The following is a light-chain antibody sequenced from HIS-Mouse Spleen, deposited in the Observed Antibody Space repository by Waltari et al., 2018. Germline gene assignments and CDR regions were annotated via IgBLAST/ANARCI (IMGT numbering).Light chain of an antibody. J-gene: IGLJ2*01. CDR2: EGS. CDR1: SRDGGSYNL. Sequence: QSALTQPASVSGSPGQSITISCTGTSRDGGSYNLVTWYQQHPGKAPKPMIYEGSKRPSGVSNRFSGSKSRNTASLTISGLQAEDEADYYCCSYAGSSTFEVFGGGTKLTVL. CDR3: CSYAGSSTFEV. V-gene: IGLV2-23*03.